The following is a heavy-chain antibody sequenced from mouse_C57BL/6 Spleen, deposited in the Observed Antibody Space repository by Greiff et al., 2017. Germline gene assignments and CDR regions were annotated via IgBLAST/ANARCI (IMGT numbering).Heavy chain of an antibody. CDR3: ARQGYYGYDGAWFAY. D-gene: IGHD2-2*01. CDR1: GFTFSDYY. J-gene: IGHJ3*01. V-gene: IGHV5-12*01. CDR2: ISNGGGST. Sequence: EVHLVESGGGLVQPGGSLKLSCAASGFTFSDYYMYWVRQTPEKRLEWVAYISNGGGSTYYPDTVKGRFTISRDNAKNTLYLQMSRLKSEDTAMYYCARQGYYGYDGAWFAYWGQGTLVTVSA.